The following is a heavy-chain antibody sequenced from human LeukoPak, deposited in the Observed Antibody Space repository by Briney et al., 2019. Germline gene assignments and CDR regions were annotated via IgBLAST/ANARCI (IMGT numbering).Heavy chain of an antibody. V-gene: IGHV4-61*01. CDR2: IYYSGST. D-gene: IGHD6-13*01. J-gene: IGHJ2*01. Sequence: SETLSLTCSVSGYSISSGYYWSWIRQPPGKGLEWIGYIYYSGSTNYNPSLKSRVTISVDTSKNQFSLKLSSVTAADTAVYYCARVYYSSSYDYWYFDLWGRGTLVTVSS. CDR1: GYSISSGYY. CDR3: ARVYYSSSYDYWYFDL.